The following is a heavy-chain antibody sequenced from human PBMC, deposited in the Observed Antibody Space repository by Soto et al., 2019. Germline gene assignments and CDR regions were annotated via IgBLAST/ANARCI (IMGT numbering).Heavy chain of an antibody. J-gene: IGHJ4*02. CDR3: ARETDYGDYDY. CDR1: GYTFTSYG. Sequence: ASGKVSCKAPGYTFTSYGSSWALQAPGQGLEWMGWTSAYNGNTNYAQKLQGRVTMTTDPSTSTAYMELRSLRSEDTAVYYCARETDYGDYDYWGQGTLVTVSS. D-gene: IGHD4-17*01. V-gene: IGHV1-18*01. CDR2: TSAYNGNT.